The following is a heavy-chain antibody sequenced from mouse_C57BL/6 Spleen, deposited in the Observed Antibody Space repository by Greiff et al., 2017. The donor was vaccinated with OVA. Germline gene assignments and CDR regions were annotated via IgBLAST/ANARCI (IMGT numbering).Heavy chain of an antibody. V-gene: IGHV1-9*01. D-gene: IGHD1-1*01. CDR1: GYTFTGYW. Sequence: QVQLKQSGAELMKPGASVKLSCKATGYTFTGYWIEWVKQRPGHGLEWIGEILPGSGSTNYNEKFKGKATFTADTSSNTAYMQLSSLTTEDSAIYYCASPHYYGSSSYYFDYWGQGTTLTVSS. CDR2: ILPGSGST. J-gene: IGHJ2*01. CDR3: ASPHYYGSSSYYFDY.